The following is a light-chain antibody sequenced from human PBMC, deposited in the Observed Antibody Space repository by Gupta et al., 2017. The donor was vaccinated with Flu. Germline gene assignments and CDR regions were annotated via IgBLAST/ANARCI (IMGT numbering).Light chain of an antibody. V-gene: IGKV1-17*01. CDR2: TAS. Sequence: PSSLSASVGDRVTITYRSSQGIRNDLGWFQQRPGKAPKRLIYTASSLQSGVPSRFSGSGSGTEFTLTISSLQPDDFATYYCRQHNSYPLTFGGGTKVEIK. CDR1: QGIRND. CDR3: RQHNSYPLT. J-gene: IGKJ4*01.